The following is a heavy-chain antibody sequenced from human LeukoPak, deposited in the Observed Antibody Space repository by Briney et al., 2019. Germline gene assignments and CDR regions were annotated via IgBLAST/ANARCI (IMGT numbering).Heavy chain of an antibody. V-gene: IGHV4-38-2*02. Sequence: SETLSLTCSGSGYSISRGYYWGWIRQPPGKGLEWIGSVYHSGSTDYNPSLKSRVTISVDRSKDQFSLKLSSVTAADTAMYYCARDTSPGITGTYWGQGILVTVSS. CDR1: GYSISRGYY. J-gene: IGHJ4*02. CDR3: ARDTSPGITGTY. CDR2: VYHSGST. D-gene: IGHD1-20*01.